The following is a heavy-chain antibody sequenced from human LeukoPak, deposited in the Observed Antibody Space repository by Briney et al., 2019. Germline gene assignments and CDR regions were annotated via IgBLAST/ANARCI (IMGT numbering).Heavy chain of an antibody. D-gene: IGHD3-9*01. J-gene: IGHJ6*04. CDR3: TTVLRYFGWLHHYYYYYGMDV. CDR2: IKSKTDGGTT. Sequence: GGSLRLSCAASGFTFSNAWMSWVRQAPGKGLEWVGRIKSKTDGGTTDYAAPVKGRFTISRDDSKNTLYLQMNSLKTEDTAVYYCTTVLRYFGWLHHYYYYYGMDVWGKGTTVTVSS. CDR1: GFTFSNAW. V-gene: IGHV3-15*01.